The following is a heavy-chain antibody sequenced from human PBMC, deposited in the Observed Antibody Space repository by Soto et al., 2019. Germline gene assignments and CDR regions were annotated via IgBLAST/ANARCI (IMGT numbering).Heavy chain of an antibody. CDR1: GGTFSTYT. CDR2: IIPIFGTP. V-gene: IGHV1-69*06. Sequence: SVKVSCKASGGTFSTYTFSWVRQAPGQGLEWMGRIIPIFGTPYYAQKFQGRVTITADKSTSTVYMELSSLRSDDTAVYFCARGLECRGYCLDNPTWFAPWGRGTLVTVSS. CDR3: ARGLECRGYCLDNPTWFAP. J-gene: IGHJ5*02. D-gene: IGHD2-15*01.